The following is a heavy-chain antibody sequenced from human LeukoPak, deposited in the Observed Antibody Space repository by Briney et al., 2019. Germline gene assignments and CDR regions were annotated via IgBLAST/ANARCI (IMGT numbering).Heavy chain of an antibody. CDR3: ARRPDYYDSSGFYDY. J-gene: IGHJ4*02. D-gene: IGHD3-22*01. CDR1: GFTFSDYY. CDR2: ISSSGSTI. V-gene: IGHV3-11*01. Sequence: GGSLRLSCAASGFTFSDYYMSWIRQAPGKGLEWVSYISSSGSTIYYADSVKGRFTISRDNAKNSLYLQMNSLRAEDTAVYYCARRPDYYDSSGFYDYWGQGTLVTVSS.